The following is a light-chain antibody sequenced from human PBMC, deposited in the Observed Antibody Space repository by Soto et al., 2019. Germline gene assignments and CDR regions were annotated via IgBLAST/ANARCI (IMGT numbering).Light chain of an antibody. CDR3: QHMRT. J-gene: IGKJ1*01. Sequence: DIQMTQSPSTLSASVGDRVTITCRASQNINNWIAWYQQKPGKAPKFLIYDASTSESGVPSRFSGSGFGTEFSLTISSLQPDDFGSYYCQHMRTFGQGTKV. V-gene: IGKV1-5*01. CDR1: QNINNW. CDR2: DAS.